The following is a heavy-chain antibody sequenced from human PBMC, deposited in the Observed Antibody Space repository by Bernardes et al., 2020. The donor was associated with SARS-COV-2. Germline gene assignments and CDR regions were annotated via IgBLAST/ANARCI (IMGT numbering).Heavy chain of an antibody. V-gene: IGHV3-30*03. J-gene: IGHJ4*02. CDR1: GFAFSRYG. Sequence: GGSLRLSCTASGFAFSRYGMYWVRQAPGKGLAWVALLTFDGIETSFVDSVKGRFTISRDNSENTLYLHMNSLRDEDTAVYYCAADSNDFLTGGWGRGTLVTVSS. D-gene: IGHD3-9*01. CDR3: AADSNDFLTGG. CDR2: LTFDGIET.